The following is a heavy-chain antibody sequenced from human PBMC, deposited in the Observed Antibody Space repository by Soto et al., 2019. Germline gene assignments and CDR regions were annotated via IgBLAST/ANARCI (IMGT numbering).Heavy chain of an antibody. J-gene: IGHJ6*02. Sequence: GGSLRLSCAASGFSLSDYWMHWVRQVPGKGLLWVSRISVDGRDTTYADSVKGRFTISRDNAKNTLYLQMDSLRAEDTAVYYCARDRGSITIFGVVPENRYYYGMAVWGQGTTVTVSS. D-gene: IGHD3-3*01. CDR3: ARDRGSITIFGVVPENRYYYGMAV. CDR2: ISVDGRDT. CDR1: GFSLSDYW. V-gene: IGHV3-74*03.